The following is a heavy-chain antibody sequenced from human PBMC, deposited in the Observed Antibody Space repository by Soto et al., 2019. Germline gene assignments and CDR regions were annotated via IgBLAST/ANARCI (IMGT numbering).Heavy chain of an antibody. CDR2: INPSDGST. Sequence: ASLKVSCKASGYTFSSYYMHWVRQAPGQGLEWMGIINPSDGSTTYAQKFQGRVTMTRDTSTSTVYMELSSLRSEDTAVYYCVKPLRGGWTLRSYYYYGMDVWGQGTTVTVSS. V-gene: IGHV1-46*01. CDR1: GYTFSSYY. J-gene: IGHJ6*02. CDR3: VKPLRGGWTLRSYYYYGMDV. D-gene: IGHD6-19*01.